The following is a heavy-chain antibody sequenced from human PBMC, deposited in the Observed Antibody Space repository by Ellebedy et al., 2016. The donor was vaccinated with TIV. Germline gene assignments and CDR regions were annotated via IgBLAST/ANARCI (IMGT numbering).Heavy chain of an antibody. V-gene: IGHV4-31*03. J-gene: IGHJ4*02. D-gene: IGHD6-6*01. Sequence: SETLSLTCTVSGGSMSSGGYYWSWIRQHPGKGLEWIGYIYYSGSTYYNPSLKSRVTISVDTSKNQFSLKLSSVTAADTAVYYCARDSIAEYYFDYWGQGTLVTVSS. CDR3: ARDSIAEYYFDY. CDR1: GGSMSSGGYY. CDR2: IYYSGST.